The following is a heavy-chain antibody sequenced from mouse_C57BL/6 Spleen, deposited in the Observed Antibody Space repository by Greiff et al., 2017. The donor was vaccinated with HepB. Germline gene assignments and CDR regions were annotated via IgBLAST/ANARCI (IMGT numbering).Heavy chain of an antibody. J-gene: IGHJ3*01. V-gene: IGHV1-26*01. CDR3: ARGYYGSSARFAY. CDR2: INPNNGGT. D-gene: IGHD1-1*01. Sequence: EVQLQQSGPELVKPGASVKISCKASGYTFTDYYMNWVKQSHGKSLEWIGDINPNNGGTSYNQKFKGKATLTVDKSSSTAYMELRSLTSEDSAVYYCARGYYGSSARFAYWGQGTLVTVSA. CDR1: GYTFTDYY.